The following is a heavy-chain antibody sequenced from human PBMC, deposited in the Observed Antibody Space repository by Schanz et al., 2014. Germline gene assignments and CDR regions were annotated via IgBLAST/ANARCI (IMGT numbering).Heavy chain of an antibody. CDR2: INPSGGST. D-gene: IGHD2-21*01. J-gene: IGHJ4*02. Sequence: QVQLVQSGAEVKKPGASVKVSCKASGYTFTSYGISWVRQAPGQGLEWMGMINPSGGSTTYAQKFQGRLTMTTDTSTSTAYMELRSLRSEDTAVYYCARDRLECGAECYSVEVFEIWGQGTLVIVSS. V-gene: IGHV1-18*01. CDR1: GYTFTSYG. CDR3: ARDRLECGAECYSVEVFEI.